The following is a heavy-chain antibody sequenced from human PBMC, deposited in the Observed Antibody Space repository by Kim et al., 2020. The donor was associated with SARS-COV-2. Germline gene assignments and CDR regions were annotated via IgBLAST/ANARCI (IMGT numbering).Heavy chain of an antibody. J-gene: IGHJ6*02. V-gene: IGHV1-69*13. CDR1: GGTFSSYA. D-gene: IGHD2-15*01. CDR2: IIPIFGTA. CDR3: ASDCSGGSCYSYYYGMDV. Sequence: SVKVSCKASGGTFSSYAISWVRQAPGQGLEWMGGIIPIFGTANYAQKFQGRVTITADESTSTAYMELSSLRSEDTAVYYCASDCSGGSCYSYYYGMDVWGQGTTVTVSS.